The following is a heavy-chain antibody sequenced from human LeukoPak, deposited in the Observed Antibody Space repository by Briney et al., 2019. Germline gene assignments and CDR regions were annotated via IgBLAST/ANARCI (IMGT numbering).Heavy chain of an antibody. CDR1: GYSFTSYW. D-gene: IGHD1-1*01. J-gene: IGHJ3*02. V-gene: IGHV5-51*01. Sequence: GESLKISCKSSGYSFTSYWIGWVRQMPGKGLEWMTIIYPGDSYTRYSPSFQGQVTISADKSITTAYLQWSSLKASDSAMYYCARQREPTGTTGRSSPFDIWGQVTMVIVSS. CDR2: IYPGDSYT. CDR3: ARQREPTGTTGRSSPFDI.